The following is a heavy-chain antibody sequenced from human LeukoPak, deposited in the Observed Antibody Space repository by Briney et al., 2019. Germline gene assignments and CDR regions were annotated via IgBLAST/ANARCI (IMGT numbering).Heavy chain of an antibody. Sequence: ASVKVSCKASGYTFTSYDINWVRQATGQGLEWMGWMNPNSGNTGYAQKFQGRVTMTRNTSISTAYMELSSLRSEDTAVYYCARVISYWNGASDIWGQGTMVTVSS. V-gene: IGHV1-8*01. CDR1: GYTFTSYD. CDR3: ARVISYWNGASDI. CDR2: MNPNSGNT. J-gene: IGHJ3*02. D-gene: IGHD2/OR15-2a*01.